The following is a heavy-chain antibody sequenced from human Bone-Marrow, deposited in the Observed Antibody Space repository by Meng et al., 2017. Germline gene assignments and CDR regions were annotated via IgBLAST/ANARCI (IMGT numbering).Heavy chain of an antibody. CDR2: IYYSGST. CDR1: GGSISSGGYY. Sequence: SETLSLTCTVSGGSISSGGYYWSWIRQHPGKGLEWIGYIYYSGSTYYNPSLKSRVTISVDTSKNQFSLKLSSVTAADTAVYYCARDFGFGGGYYGMDVWGQGTTVTVSS. J-gene: IGHJ6*02. CDR3: ARDFGFGGGYYGMDV. D-gene: IGHD3-10*01. V-gene: IGHV4-31*03.